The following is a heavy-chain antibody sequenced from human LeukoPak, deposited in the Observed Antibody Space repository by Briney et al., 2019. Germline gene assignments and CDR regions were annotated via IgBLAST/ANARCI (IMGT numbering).Heavy chain of an antibody. CDR1: GGSFSGYY. CDR2: INHSGST. D-gene: IGHD3-10*01. Sequence: SETLSLTCAVYGGSFSGYYWSWIRQPPGKGLEWIGEINHSGSTNYNPSLKSRVTISVDTSKNQFSLKLSSVTAADTAVYYCARGTTMVRVFDYWGQGTLVTVSS. J-gene: IGHJ4*02. V-gene: IGHV4-34*01. CDR3: ARGTTMVRVFDY.